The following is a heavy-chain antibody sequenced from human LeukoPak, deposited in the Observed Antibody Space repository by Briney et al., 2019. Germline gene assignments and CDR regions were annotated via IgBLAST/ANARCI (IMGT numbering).Heavy chain of an antibody. CDR2: INHSGSI. CDR3: AGGTWVSSEFGGAIVNHQEG. D-gene: IGHD3-16*02. Sequence: PSETLSLTCAVYGGSFSSYYWSWIRQPPGKGLEWIGEINHSGSINYNLSLKSRVTISIDTSKNQFSLKLRSVTAADTAVYYCAGGTWVSSEFGGAIVNHQEGWGQGTLVTVSS. J-gene: IGHJ4*02. CDR1: GGSFSSYY. V-gene: IGHV4-34*01.